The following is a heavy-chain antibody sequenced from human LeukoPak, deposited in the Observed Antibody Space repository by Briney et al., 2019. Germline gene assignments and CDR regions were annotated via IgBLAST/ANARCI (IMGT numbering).Heavy chain of an antibody. CDR2: IDPNSGAT. CDR1: GYTFTSYG. D-gene: IGHD3-22*01. Sequence: GASVKVSCKASGYTFTSYGISWVRQAPGQGLEWMGWIDPNSGATDYAQKFQGRVTMSRDTSISTAFMELSRLRSDDTAVYYCATIPGYYDSSGYSKAIDFWGQGTLVTVSS. V-gene: IGHV1-2*02. CDR3: ATIPGYYDSSGYSKAIDF. J-gene: IGHJ4*02.